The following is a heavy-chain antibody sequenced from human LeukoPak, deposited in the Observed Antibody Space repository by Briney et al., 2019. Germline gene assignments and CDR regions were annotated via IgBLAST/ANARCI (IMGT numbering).Heavy chain of an antibody. Sequence: GGSLRLSCATSAFTFSSYWMHWVRQAPGKGLVWVSRINSDGSSRSYADYVKGRFTISRDNSKNTLYLQMNSLRAEDTAVYYCAERHLSYGDSSPIDYWGQGTLVTVSS. D-gene: IGHD4-17*01. V-gene: IGHV3-74*01. CDR2: INSDGSSR. CDR1: AFTFSSYW. CDR3: AERHLSYGDSSPIDY. J-gene: IGHJ4*02.